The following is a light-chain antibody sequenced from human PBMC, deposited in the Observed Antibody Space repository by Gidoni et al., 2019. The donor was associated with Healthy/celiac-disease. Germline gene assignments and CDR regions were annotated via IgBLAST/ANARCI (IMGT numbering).Light chain of an antibody. CDR2: GAS. V-gene: IGKV3-20*01. J-gene: IGKJ1*01. CDR3: QQYGSARWT. Sequence: DTLLTQSPGTRSLSPGERATLSCRASQSVISSYLAWYQQKPGQAPRLLIYGASSRATGIPDRFSGSGSGTDFTLTISRLEPEDVAVYYCQQYGSARWTFGQGTKVEIK. CDR1: QSVISSY.